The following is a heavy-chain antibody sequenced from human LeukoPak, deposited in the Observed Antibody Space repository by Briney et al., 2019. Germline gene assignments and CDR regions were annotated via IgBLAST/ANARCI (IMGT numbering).Heavy chain of an antibody. V-gene: IGHV3-15*01. CDR3: TTDQYYYGSGSYPFDY. CDR2: IKSKTDGGTT. D-gene: IGHD3-10*01. J-gene: IGHJ4*02. CDR1: GFTFSNAW. Sequence: GGSLRLSCAASGFTFSNAWMSWVRQAPGKGLEWVGRIKSKTDGGTTDYAAPVKGRFTISRDDSKNTLYLQMNSLKTEDTAVYYCTTDQYYYGSGSYPFDYWGQGTLVTVSS.